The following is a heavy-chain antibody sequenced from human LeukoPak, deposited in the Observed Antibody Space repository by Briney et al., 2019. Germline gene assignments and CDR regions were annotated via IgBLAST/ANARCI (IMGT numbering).Heavy chain of an antibody. Sequence: SETLSLTCTVSGGPISSSRYYWGWIRQPPGRGLEWIGSINYSGSTYYNPSLKSRVTISVDTSKNQFSLKLSSVTAADTAVYYCARLSPYLGSGSSAFPDDFWGQGTLVTVSS. V-gene: IGHV4-39*01. D-gene: IGHD3-10*01. CDR3: ARLSPYLGSGSSAFPDDF. CDR2: INYSGST. J-gene: IGHJ4*02. CDR1: GGPISSSRYY.